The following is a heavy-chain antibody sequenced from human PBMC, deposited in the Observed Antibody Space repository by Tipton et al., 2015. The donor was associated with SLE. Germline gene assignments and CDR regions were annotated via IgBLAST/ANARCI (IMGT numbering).Heavy chain of an antibody. Sequence: TLSLTCNVSGHSISSGYYWGWIRQFPGKGLEWIGSFYHSGSTYYNPSLKSRVTISVDTSKNQFSLKLTSVTAADTAVYYCARLHGYSYGLNWFDPWGQGTLISVSS. CDR3: ARLHGYSYGLNWFDP. D-gene: IGHD5-18*01. CDR2: FYHSGST. J-gene: IGHJ5*02. V-gene: IGHV4-38-2*02. CDR1: GHSISSGYY.